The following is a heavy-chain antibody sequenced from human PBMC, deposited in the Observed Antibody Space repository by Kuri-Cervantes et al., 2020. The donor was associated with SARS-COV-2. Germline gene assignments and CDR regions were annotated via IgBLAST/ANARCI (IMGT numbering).Heavy chain of an antibody. D-gene: IGHD3-22*01. CDR1: GGTFSSYA. CDR2: IIPILGTA. Sequence: SVKVSCKASGGTFSSYAISWVRQAPGQGLEWMGRIIPILGTANYAQKFQGRVTITTDESTSTAYMELSSLRSEDTAVYYCASKTYYYDSSGYYPDHSWYFDHWGRGTLVTVSS. CDR3: ASKTYYYDSSGYYPDHSWYFDH. V-gene: IGHV1-69*11. J-gene: IGHJ2*01.